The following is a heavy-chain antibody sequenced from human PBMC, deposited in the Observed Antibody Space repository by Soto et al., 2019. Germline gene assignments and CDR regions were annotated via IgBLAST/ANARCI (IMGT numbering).Heavy chain of an antibody. J-gene: IGHJ4*02. Sequence: GGSLRLSCAASGFTFSSYAMHWVRQAPGKGLEWVAVISYDGSNKYYADSVKGRFTISRDNSKNTLYLQMNSLRAEDTAVYYCARDWLVATIYYFDYWGQGTLVTVSS. D-gene: IGHD5-12*01. V-gene: IGHV3-30-3*01. CDR1: GFTFSSYA. CDR3: ARDWLVATIYYFDY. CDR2: ISYDGSNK.